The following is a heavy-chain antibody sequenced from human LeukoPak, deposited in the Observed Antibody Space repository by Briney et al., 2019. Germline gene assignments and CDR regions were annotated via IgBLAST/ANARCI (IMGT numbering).Heavy chain of an antibody. Sequence: ASVKVSCKASGYTFTSYDINWVRQATGQGLEWMGWMNPNSGNTGYAQKLQGRVTMTRNTSISTAYMELSSLRSEDTAVYYCARGLTDPTSIYYYYGMGVWGRGTTVTVSS. D-gene: IGHD3-16*01. J-gene: IGHJ6*02. CDR3: ARGLTDPTSIYYYYGMGV. CDR2: MNPNSGNT. V-gene: IGHV1-8*01. CDR1: GYTFTSYD.